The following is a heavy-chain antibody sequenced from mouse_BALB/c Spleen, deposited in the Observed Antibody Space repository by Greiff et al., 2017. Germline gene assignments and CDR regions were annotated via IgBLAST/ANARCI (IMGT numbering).Heavy chain of an antibody. J-gene: IGHJ4*01. V-gene: IGHV3-2*02. CDR1: GYSITSDYA. Sequence: VQLQQSGPGLVKPSQSLSLTCTVTGYSITSDYAWNWIRQFPGNKLEWMGYISYSGSTSYNPSLKSRISITRDTSKNQFFLQLNSVTTEDTATYYCARRLRGAMDYWGQGTSVTVSS. CDR2: ISYSGST. CDR3: ARRLRGAMDY. D-gene: IGHD2-2*01.